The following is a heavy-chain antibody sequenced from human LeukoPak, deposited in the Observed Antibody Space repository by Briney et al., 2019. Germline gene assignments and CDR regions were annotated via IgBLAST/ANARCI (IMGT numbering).Heavy chain of an antibody. D-gene: IGHD1-26*01. V-gene: IGHV3-49*03. Sequence: GGSLRLSCTASGFTFGDYAMSWFRQAPGKGLEWVGFIRSKAYGGTTEYAASVKGRFTISRDDSKSIAYLQMNSLKTEDTAVYYCTRDNIVGATTVDYWGQGTLVTVSS. CDR2: IRSKAYGGTT. CDR1: GFTFGDYA. CDR3: TRDNIVGATTVDY. J-gene: IGHJ4*02.